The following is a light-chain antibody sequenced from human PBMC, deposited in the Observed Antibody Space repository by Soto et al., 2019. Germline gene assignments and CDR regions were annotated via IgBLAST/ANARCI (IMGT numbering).Light chain of an antibody. Sequence: DIQMTQSPSTLSGSVGDRVTITCRASQTISSWLAWYQQKPGEAPKLLIYKASTLKSGVPSRFSGSGSGTEFTLTISSLQPDDFATYYCQHYNSYWTFGQGTKV. CDR1: QTISSW. J-gene: IGKJ1*01. V-gene: IGKV1-5*03. CDR2: KAS. CDR3: QHYNSYWT.